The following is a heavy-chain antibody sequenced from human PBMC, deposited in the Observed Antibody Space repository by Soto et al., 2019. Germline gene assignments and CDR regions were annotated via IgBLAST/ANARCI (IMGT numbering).Heavy chain of an antibody. CDR2: ISSSSSYI. CDR1: GFTFSSYS. V-gene: IGHV3-21*01. Sequence: PGGSLRLSCAASGFTFSSYSMNWVRQAPGKGLEWVSSISSSSSYIYYADSVKGRFTISRDNAKNSLYLQMNSLRAEDTAVYYCARDSPIAAAGSGDFDIWGQGTMVTVSS. J-gene: IGHJ3*02. CDR3: ARDSPIAAAGSGDFDI. D-gene: IGHD6-13*01.